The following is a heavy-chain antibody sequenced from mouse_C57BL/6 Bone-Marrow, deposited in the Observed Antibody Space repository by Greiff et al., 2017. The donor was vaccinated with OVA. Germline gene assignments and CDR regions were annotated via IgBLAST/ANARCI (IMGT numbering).Heavy chain of an antibody. CDR3: ARQGAMDY. CDR2: INPSTGGT. Sequence: EVMLVESGPELVKPGASVKISCKASGYSFTGYYMNWVKQSPEKSLEWIGEINPSTGGTTYNQKFKAKATLTVDKSTSTAYMQLKSLTSEDSAVYYCARQGAMDYWGQGTSVTVSS. V-gene: IGHV1-42*01. J-gene: IGHJ4*01. CDR1: GYSFTGYY.